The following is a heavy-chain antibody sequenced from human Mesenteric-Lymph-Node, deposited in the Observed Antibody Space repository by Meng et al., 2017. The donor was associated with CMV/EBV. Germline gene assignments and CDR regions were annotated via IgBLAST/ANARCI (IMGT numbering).Heavy chain of an antibody. V-gene: IGHV4-30-4*08. CDR1: NGSISSGGSY. J-gene: IGHJ4*02. CDR3: ARDASGYGHFDS. D-gene: IGHD5-12*01. CDR2: IYYSGSA. Sequence: KVSNGSISSGGSYWSWIRQPPGKGLEWIGYIYYSGSAYYSPSLKGRLTMSVVTSENQFSLQLTSVTAADTAVYYCARDASGYGHFDSWGQGTLVTVSS.